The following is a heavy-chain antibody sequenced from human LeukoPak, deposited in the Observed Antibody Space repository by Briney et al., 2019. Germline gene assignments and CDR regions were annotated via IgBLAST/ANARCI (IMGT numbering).Heavy chain of an antibody. CDR3: ASGSYYPAGAFDT. J-gene: IGHJ3*02. Sequence: PGGSLRLSCAASGFTFSSYSMNWVRQAPGKGLEWVSYISSSSSTIYYADSVKGRFTISRDNAKNSLYLQMNSLRAEDTAVYYCASGSYYPAGAFDTWGQGTMVTVSS. CDR2: ISSSSSTI. V-gene: IGHV3-48*04. D-gene: IGHD1-26*01. CDR1: GFTFSSYS.